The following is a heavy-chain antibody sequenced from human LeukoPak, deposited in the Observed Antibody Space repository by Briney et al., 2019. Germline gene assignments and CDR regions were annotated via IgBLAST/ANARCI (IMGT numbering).Heavy chain of an antibody. D-gene: IGHD2-2*01. CDR2: IYHSGST. V-gene: IGHV4-30-2*01. CDR3: ARVTETPSRYCSSTSCPHLFDY. J-gene: IGHJ4*02. CDR1: GGSISSGGYY. Sequence: SQTLSLTCTVSGGSISSGGYYWGWIRQPPGKGLEWIGYIYHSGSTYYNPSLKSRVTISVDRSKNQFSLKLSSVTAADTAVYYCARVTETPSRYCSSTSCPHLFDYWGQGTLVTVSS.